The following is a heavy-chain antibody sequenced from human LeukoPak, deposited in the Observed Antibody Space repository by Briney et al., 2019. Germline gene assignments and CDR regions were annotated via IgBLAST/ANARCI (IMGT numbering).Heavy chain of an antibody. CDR1: GFTFNDYA. Sequence: PGGSLRLSCAASGFTFNDYAMHWVRQAPGKGLEWVSLISGDGSSTYYADSVKGRFTISRDNSKNSLYLQMNSLRAEDTALYYCARTLGYNWNYGFGYWGQGTLVTVSS. CDR2: ISGDGSST. CDR3: ARTLGYNWNYGFGY. J-gene: IGHJ4*02. D-gene: IGHD1-7*01. V-gene: IGHV3-43*02.